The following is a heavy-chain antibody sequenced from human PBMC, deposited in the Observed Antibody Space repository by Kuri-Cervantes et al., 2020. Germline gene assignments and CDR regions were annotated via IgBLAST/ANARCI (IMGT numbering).Heavy chain of an antibody. CDR3: ARGIFNGYCSSTSCYPPPNNWFDP. CDR1: GGSISSGGYY. J-gene: IGHJ5*02. CDR2: IYYSGST. D-gene: IGHD2-2*03. V-gene: IGHV4-31*03. Sequence: LRLSCTVSGGSISSGGYYWSWIRQHPGKGLEWIGYIYYSGSTYYNPSLKSRVTISVDTSKNQFSLKLSSVTAADTAVYYCARGIFNGYCSSTSCYPPPNNWFDPWGQGTLVTVSS.